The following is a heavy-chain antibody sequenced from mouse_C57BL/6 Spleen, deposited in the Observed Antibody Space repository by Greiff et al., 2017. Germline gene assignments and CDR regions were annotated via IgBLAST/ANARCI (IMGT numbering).Heavy chain of an antibody. J-gene: IGHJ1*03. CDR1: GFTFSSYA. CDR2: ISDGGSYT. Sequence: EVQLVESGGGLVKPGGSLKLSCAASGFTFSSYAMSWVRQTPEKRLEWVATISDGGSYTYYPDNVKGRFTISRDNAKNNLYLQMSHLKSEDTAMYYCARDYYGSSSYFDVWGTGTTVTVSS. CDR3: ARDYYGSSSYFDV. V-gene: IGHV5-4*01. D-gene: IGHD1-1*01.